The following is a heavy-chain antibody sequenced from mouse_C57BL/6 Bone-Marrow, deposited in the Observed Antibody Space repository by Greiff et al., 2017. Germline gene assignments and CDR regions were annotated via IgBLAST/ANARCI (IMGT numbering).Heavy chain of an antibody. J-gene: IGHJ1*03. CDR2: IWWDDDK. CDR3: ARIEGPVYGSSLRWYFDV. CDR1: GFSLSTFGMG. Sequence: QVTLKESGPGILQPSQTLSLTCSFSGFSLSTFGMGVGWIRQPSGKGLEWPAHIWWDDDKYYHPALKSRLTLSKDTSKNQVFLKIANVDTADTATYYCARIEGPVYGSSLRWYFDVWGTGTTVTVSS. V-gene: IGHV8-8*01. D-gene: IGHD1-1*01.